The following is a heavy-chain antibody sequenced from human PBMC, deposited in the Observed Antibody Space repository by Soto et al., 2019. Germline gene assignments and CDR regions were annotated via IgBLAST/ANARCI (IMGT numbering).Heavy chain of an antibody. CDR2: INHSGST. CDR1: GGSFSGYY. CDR3: ARVSRSYSRKGNWFDP. D-gene: IGHD6-13*01. J-gene: IGHJ5*02. V-gene: IGHV4-34*01. Sequence: PSETLSLTCAVYGGSFSGYYWSWIRQPPGKELEWIGEINHSGSTNYNPSLKSRVTISVDTSKTQFSLKLSSVTAADTAVYYCARVSRSYSRKGNWFDPWGQGTLVTVSS.